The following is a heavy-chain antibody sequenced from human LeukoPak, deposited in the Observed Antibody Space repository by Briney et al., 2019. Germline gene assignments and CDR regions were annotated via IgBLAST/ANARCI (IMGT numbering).Heavy chain of an antibody. J-gene: IGHJ4*02. Sequence: GGCLRLSWAASGFTFSSYMMNWVRQAPGKGLEWVSSINSGSTYTYYTESVKGRFSVSRDNAKNSLFLQMNSLRAEDTAIYYCARSFTTLTYEAYWGQGTLVTVSS. V-gene: IGHV3-21*01. D-gene: IGHD3-3*01. CDR3: ARSFTTLTYEAY. CDR1: GFTFSSYM. CDR2: INSGSTYT.